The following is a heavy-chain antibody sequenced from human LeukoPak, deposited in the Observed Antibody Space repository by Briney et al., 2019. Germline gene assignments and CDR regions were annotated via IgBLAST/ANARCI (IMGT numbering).Heavy chain of an antibody. J-gene: IGHJ4*02. CDR3: ARDAAGGYFDY. CDR1: GFTFSSYW. Sequence: GSLRLSCAASGFTFSSYWMSWVRQAPGKGLEWVANIKQDGSEKYYVDSVKGRFTISRDNSKNSLYLQMNSLRAEDTAVYFCARDAAGGYFDYWGQGTLVTVSS. CDR2: IKQDGSEK. V-gene: IGHV3-7*01. D-gene: IGHD3-10*01.